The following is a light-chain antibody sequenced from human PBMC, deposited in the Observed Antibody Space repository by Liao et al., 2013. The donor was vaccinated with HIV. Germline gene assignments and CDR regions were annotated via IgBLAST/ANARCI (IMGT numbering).Light chain of an antibody. CDR3: QAWDSSTAYV. J-gene: IGLJ1*01. Sequence: SYELTQAPSMSVSPGQSATITCSGEKLGDRYVSWYQQKPGQSPVLVIFQDTKRPSGVPGRFSGSNSENTATLTISGTQAMDEADYYCQAWDSSTAYVFGSGTKLAVL. CDR1: KLGDRY. CDR2: QDT. V-gene: IGLV3-1*01.